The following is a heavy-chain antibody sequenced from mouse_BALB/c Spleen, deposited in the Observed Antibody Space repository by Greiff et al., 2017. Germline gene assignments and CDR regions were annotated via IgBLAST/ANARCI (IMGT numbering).Heavy chain of an antibody. V-gene: IGHV5-4*02. CDR2: ISDGGSYT. Sequence: EVQGVESGGGLVKPGGSLKLSCAASGFTFSDYYMYWVRQTPEKRLEWVATISDGGSYTYYPDSVKGLFTISRDNAKNNLYLQMSSLKSEDTAMYYCARDSYGNPDYWGQGTTLTVSS. D-gene: IGHD2-1*01. CDR1: GFTFSDYY. CDR3: ARDSYGNPDY. J-gene: IGHJ2*01.